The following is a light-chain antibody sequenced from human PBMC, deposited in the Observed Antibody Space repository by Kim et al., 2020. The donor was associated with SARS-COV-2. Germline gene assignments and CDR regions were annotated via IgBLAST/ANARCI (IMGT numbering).Light chain of an antibody. CDR2: GAS. J-gene: IGKJ2*03. CDR3: QQYGSSPSYS. CDR1: QSVSSSY. Sequence: SPGETATLSCRASQSVSSSYLAWYQQKPGQAPRLLIYGASNRATGIPDRFSGSGSGTDFTLTISRLEPEDFAVYYCQQYGSSPSYSFGQGTKLEI. V-gene: IGKV3-20*01.